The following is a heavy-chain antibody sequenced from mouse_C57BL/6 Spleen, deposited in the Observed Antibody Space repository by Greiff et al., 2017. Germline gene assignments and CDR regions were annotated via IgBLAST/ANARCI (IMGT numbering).Heavy chain of an antibody. CDR2: INPSSGYT. CDR3: ASLTVVAQFDY. D-gene: IGHD1-1*01. Sequence: VQLVESGAELAKPGASVKLSCKASGYTFTSYWMHWVKQRPGQGLEWIGYINPSSGYTKYNQKFKDKATLTADKSSSTAYMQLSSQTYEDSAVYYCASLTVVAQFDYWGQGTTLTVSS. V-gene: IGHV1-7*01. J-gene: IGHJ2*01. CDR1: GYTFTSYW.